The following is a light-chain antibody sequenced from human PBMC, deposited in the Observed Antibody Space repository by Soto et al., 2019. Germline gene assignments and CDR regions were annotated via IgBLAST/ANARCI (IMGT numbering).Light chain of an antibody. Sequence: DIQMTQSPTSLSSSVGDIFTITCRSSQGINNYLAWYQQKPGKVPVLLIYSASTLKAGIPSRFSGSGAGTDFTLTISSLQPEDFATYYCQKYDSAPRTFGQGTKV. V-gene: IGKV1-27*01. CDR3: QKYDSAPRT. J-gene: IGKJ1*01. CDR1: QGINNY. CDR2: SAS.